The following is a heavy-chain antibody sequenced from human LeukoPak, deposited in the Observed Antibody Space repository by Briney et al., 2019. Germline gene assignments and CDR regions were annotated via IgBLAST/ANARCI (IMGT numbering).Heavy chain of an antibody. CDR3: VTSRDAKAAPYVP. D-gene: IGHD2-8*01. J-gene: IGHJ5*02. CDR1: GGAISSYC. V-gene: IGHV4-4*07. CDR2: IYTSGST. Sequence: SQTLSLTCTVSGGAISSYCWSWVRQPPGKGLGWIGDIYTSGSTDYNPSLKSRLTMSVDTSKNQLSTELRFLTAAHTGVYYSVTSRDAKAAPYVPWGQGNLVTVSS.